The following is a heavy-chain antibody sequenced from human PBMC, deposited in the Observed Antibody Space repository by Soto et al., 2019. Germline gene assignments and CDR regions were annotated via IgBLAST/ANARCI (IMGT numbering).Heavy chain of an antibody. CDR1: GFTFSSYS. V-gene: IGHV3-21*01. CDR2: ISSSSSYI. D-gene: IGHD3-10*01. CDR3: ARELWSHEGVAFDI. Sequence: EVQLVESGGGLVKPGGSLRLSCAASGFTFSSYSMNWVRQAPGKGLEWVSSISSSSSYIYYADSVKGRFTISRDNAKNSLYLQMNSMRAEDTAVYYCARELWSHEGVAFDIWGQGKMVTVSS. J-gene: IGHJ3*02.